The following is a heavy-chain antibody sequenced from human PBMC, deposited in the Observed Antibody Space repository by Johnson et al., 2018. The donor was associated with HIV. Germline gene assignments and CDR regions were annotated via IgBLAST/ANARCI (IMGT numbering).Heavy chain of an antibody. CDR1: GFTLKTSW. CDR2: INHDGSEK. Sequence: VLLVESGGGLVQSGGSLRLSCAVSGFTLKTSWMSWVRQAPGKGLEWVANINHDGSEKYYVESVKGRFTISRDNAKNVLYLHMNSLSVEDTAVYYCARVKIAFDMWGQGTLVTVPS. CDR3: ARVKIAFDM. J-gene: IGHJ3*02. V-gene: IGHV3-7*05.